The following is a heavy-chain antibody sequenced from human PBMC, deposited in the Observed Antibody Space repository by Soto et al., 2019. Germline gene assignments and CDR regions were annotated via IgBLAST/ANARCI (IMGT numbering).Heavy chain of an antibody. J-gene: IGHJ4*02. CDR2: IYHSGST. D-gene: IGHD6-19*01. CDR1: GASISSGCYS. CDR3: ARPGGLGAVAVDD. V-gene: IGHV4-30-2*01. Sequence: PSETLSLTCAASGASISSGCYSWSWLRPPPGKGLEWIGYIYHSGSTYYNPSLKSRVTISVDRSKNQFSLKRSSVTAADTAVYCCARPGGLGAVAVDDWRQGTLVTVSS.